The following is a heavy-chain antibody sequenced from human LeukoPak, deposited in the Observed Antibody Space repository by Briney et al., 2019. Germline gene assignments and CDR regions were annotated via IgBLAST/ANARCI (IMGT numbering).Heavy chain of an antibody. D-gene: IGHD2-15*01. CDR3: ARDCGGGSCYGPYDAFDI. V-gene: IGHV3-74*01. CDR1: AFTFSSYW. CDR2: INTDGSTT. J-gene: IGHJ3*02. Sequence: GGSLRLSCAASAFTFSSYWMHWVRQAPGKGLVWVSRINTDGSTTSYADSVRGRFTISRDNSKNTLYLQMNSLRAEDTAVYYCARDCGGGSCYGPYDAFDIWGQGTMVTVSS.